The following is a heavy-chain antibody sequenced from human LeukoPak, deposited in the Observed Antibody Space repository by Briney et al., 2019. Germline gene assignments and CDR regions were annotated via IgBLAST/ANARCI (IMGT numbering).Heavy chain of an antibody. CDR2: IYTSGST. J-gene: IGHJ4*02. D-gene: IGHD4-17*01. CDR1: GGSISSYY. CDR3: ARDETVTTFGGRYYYFDY. Sequence: SETLSLTCTVSGGSISSYYWSWIRQPAGKGLEWIGRIYTSGSTNYNPSLKSRVTMSVDTSKNQFSLKLSSVTAADTAVYYCARDETVTTFGGRYYYFDYWGQGTLVTVSS. V-gene: IGHV4-4*07.